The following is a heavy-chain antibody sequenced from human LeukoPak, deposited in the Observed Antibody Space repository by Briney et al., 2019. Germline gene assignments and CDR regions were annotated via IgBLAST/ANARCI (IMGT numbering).Heavy chain of an antibody. J-gene: IGHJ4*02. CDR3: AREDTSMGSDY. CDR2: ISHSSSYI. D-gene: IGHD5-18*01. Sequence: GGSLRLPCAASGFTFSRYSMNWVRRAPGKGLEWVSSISHSSSYIYYADAVKGRFTISRDNAKNSLYLQMNSLRVEDTAVYYCAREDTSMGSDYWGQGTLVTVSS. V-gene: IGHV3-21*01. CDR1: GFTFSRYS.